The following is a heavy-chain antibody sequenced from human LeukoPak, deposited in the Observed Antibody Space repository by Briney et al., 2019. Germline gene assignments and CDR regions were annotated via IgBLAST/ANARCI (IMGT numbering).Heavy chain of an antibody. CDR2: IIPILGIA. D-gene: IGHD3-22*01. Sequence: SVKVSCKASGGTFSSYAISWVGQAPGQGLEWMGRIIPILGIANYAQKFQGRVTITADKSTSTAYMELSSLRSEDTAVYYCARGDYYDSSGYYEYFQHWGQGTLVTVSS. J-gene: IGHJ1*01. CDR3: ARGDYYDSSGYYEYFQH. CDR1: GGTFSSYA. V-gene: IGHV1-69*04.